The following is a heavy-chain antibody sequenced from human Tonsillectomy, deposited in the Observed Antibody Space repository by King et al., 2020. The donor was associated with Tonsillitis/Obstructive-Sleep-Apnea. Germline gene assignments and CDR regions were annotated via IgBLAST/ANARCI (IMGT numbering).Heavy chain of an antibody. Sequence: VQLVESGGGVVQPGRSLRLSCAASGFTFSSYAMHWVRQAPGKGLEWVAVISYDGSNKYYADSVKGRFTISRDNSKNTLYLQMNSLRAEDTAVYYGARANSRSCLYCSSTSCYVYWFDPWGQGTLVTVSS. J-gene: IGHJ5*02. D-gene: IGHD2-2*01. CDR2: ISYDGSNK. CDR3: ARANSRSCLYCSSTSCYVYWFDP. V-gene: IGHV3-30*01. CDR1: GFTFSSYA.